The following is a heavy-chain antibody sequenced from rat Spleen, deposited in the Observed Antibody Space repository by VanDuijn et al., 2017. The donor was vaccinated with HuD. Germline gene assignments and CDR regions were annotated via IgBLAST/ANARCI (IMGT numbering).Heavy chain of an antibody. CDR3: ARDGEAVAASNWFAY. Sequence: QVQLKESGPGLVQPSQTLSLTCAVSGFSLTSYHVHWVRQPPGKGLEWMGRIQSGGSTDYNSALKSRLSISRDTSKNQVFLKMNSLQTDDTGTYYCARDGEAVAASNWFAYWGQGTLVTVSS. J-gene: IGHJ3*01. CDR1: GFSLTSYH. CDR2: IQSGGST. V-gene: IGHV2-27*01. D-gene: IGHD1-2*01.